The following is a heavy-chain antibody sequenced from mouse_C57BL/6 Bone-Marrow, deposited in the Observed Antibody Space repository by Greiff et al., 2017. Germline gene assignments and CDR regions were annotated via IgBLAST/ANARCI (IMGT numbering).Heavy chain of an antibody. V-gene: IGHV1-55*01. J-gene: IGHJ3*01. Sequence: QVQLQQPGAELVKPGASVKMSCKASGYTFTSYWITWVKQRPGQGLEWIGDIYPGSGSTNYNEKFKSKATLTVDTSSSTAYIQLSSLTSDDSAVDYCATYYYGSSPFAYWGQGTLVTVSA. CDR1: GYTFTSYW. CDR2: IYPGSGST. D-gene: IGHD1-1*01. CDR3: ATYYYGSSPFAY.